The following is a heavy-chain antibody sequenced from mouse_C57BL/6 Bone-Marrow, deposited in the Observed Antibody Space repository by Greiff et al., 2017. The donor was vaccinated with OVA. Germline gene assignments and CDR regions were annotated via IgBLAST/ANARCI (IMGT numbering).Heavy chain of an antibody. CDR1: GYTFTNYW. D-gene: IGHD1-1*01. CDR3: AHYGSRLYLHY. V-gene: IGHV1-59*01. Sequence: QVQLQQPGPELVRPGTSVTLSCKASGYTFTNYWMHWVKQRPGPGLEWIGVIAPSDSYINYNHKFKGRATLTVDTSSSTAYMHLSSLTSEDSAVYYCAHYGSRLYLHYWGQGTSLTVSS. CDR2: IAPSDSYI. J-gene: IGHJ2*02.